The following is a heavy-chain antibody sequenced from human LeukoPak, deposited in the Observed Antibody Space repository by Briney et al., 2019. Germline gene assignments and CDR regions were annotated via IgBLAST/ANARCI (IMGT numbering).Heavy chain of an antibody. CDR1: GGTFISYA. Sequence: SVKVSCKASGGTFISYAISWVRQALGQGLEWMGGIIPIFGTANYAQKFQGRVTITTDESTSTAYMELSSLRSEDTAVYYCARDLVDTAMGHNWFDPWGQGTLVTVSS. CDR2: IIPIFGTA. J-gene: IGHJ5*02. CDR3: ARDLVDTAMGHNWFDP. D-gene: IGHD5-18*01. V-gene: IGHV1-69*05.